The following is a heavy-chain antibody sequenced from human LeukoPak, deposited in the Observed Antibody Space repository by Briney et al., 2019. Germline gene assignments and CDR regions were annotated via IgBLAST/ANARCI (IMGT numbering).Heavy chain of an antibody. D-gene: IGHD6-19*01. V-gene: IGHV4-4*07. CDR3: ARESPTYSSGWYKDF. CDR1: GGSISYYY. J-gene: IGHJ4*02. CDR2: IYISGST. Sequence: SETLSLTCTVSGGSISYYYWSWIRQPAGGGLEWIGRIYISGSTNYNPSLKSRVTISIDKSNNQFFLKLNSVTAADTAVYYCARESPTYSSGWYKDFWGQGTPVTVSS.